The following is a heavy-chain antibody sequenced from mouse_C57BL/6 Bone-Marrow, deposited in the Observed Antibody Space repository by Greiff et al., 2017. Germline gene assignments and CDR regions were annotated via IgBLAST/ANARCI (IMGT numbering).Heavy chain of an antibody. V-gene: IGHV6-6*01. Sequence: EVQVVESGGGLVQPGGSMKLSCAASGFTFSDAWMDWVRQSPEKGLEWVALIRNKANNHATYYAESVKGRFTISRDDSKSSVYLQMNRSSPEDTGIYYCTCWERVGFAYWCQGTLVTVSA. CDR2: IRNKANNHAT. D-gene: IGHD4-1*01. CDR3: TCWERVGFAY. CDR1: GFTFSDAW. J-gene: IGHJ3*01.